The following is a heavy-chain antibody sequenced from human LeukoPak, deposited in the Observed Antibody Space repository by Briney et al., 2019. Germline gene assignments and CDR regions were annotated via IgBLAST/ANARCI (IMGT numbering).Heavy chain of an antibody. CDR1: GYTFTGYY. Sequence: ASVKVSCKASGYTFTGYYMHWVRQAPGQGLEWMGWINPNSGGTNYAQKFQGRVTMTRDTSISTAYMELSRLRSDDTAVYYCARVGHCSGGSCYQTYYYDSSGSYFDYWGQGTLVTVSS. D-gene: IGHD2-15*01. V-gene: IGHV1-2*02. J-gene: IGHJ4*02. CDR3: ARVGHCSGGSCYQTYYYDSSGSYFDY. CDR2: INPNSGGT.